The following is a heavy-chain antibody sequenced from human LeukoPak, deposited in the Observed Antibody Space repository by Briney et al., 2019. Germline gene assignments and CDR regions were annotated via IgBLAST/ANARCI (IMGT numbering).Heavy chain of an antibody. CDR3: ARGLDPWGYYGYAFDI. Sequence: GGSLRLSCAASGFTFSSYAMHWVRQAPGKGLEWVAVISYDGSNKYYADSVKGRFTISRDNSKNTLYLQMNSLRAEDTAVYYCARGLDPWGYYGYAFDIWGQGTMVTVSS. D-gene: IGHD2-15*01. V-gene: IGHV3-30-3*01. CDR2: ISYDGSNK. CDR1: GFTFSSYA. J-gene: IGHJ3*02.